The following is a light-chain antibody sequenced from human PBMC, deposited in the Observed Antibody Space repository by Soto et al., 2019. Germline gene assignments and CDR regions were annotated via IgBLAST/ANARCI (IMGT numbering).Light chain of an antibody. V-gene: IGKV1-27*01. CDR1: QGISSY. J-gene: IGKJ5*01. CDR3: QKYYSAPPN. CDR2: AAS. Sequence: DIQMTQSSSSLSASVGDRVTITCRASQGISSYLAWYQQKPGKVPKLLIYAASTLQSGVPSRFSGSGSGTDFTLTISSLQPEDVATYYCQKYYSAPPNFGQGTRLEIK.